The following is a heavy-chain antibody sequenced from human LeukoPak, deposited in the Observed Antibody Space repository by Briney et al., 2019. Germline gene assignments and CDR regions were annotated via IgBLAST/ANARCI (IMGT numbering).Heavy chain of an antibody. D-gene: IGHD3-22*01. CDR1: GFTFSSYA. CDR2: ISGRAGDA. J-gene: IGHJ4*02. Sequence: HPGGSLRLSCAAAGFTFSSYAMSWVRHAPGKWLEWVAAISGRAGDAYHADSVKCRFGISRANSKTTPLLQMTSLRAEDTAVYYCAKYDSFDHYYDSTGRFDCWGQGTLVTVSS. CDR3: AKYDSFDHYYDSTGRFDC. V-gene: IGHV3-23*01.